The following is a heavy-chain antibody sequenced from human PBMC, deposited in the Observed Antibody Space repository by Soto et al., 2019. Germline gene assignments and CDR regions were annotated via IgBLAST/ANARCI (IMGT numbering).Heavy chain of an antibody. CDR2: IYHSGTT. J-gene: IGHJ4*02. V-gene: IGHV4-31*03. CDR1: GGSISSGGYY. D-gene: IGHD3-22*01. CDR3: ATEYYDSRGYYYIDS. Sequence: ALSLTCTVAGGSISSGGYYCSWIRQHPGKGLEWIGHIYHSGTTYYNPSLKSRVTISVDTSKNQISLKLTSVSAAETAVYYCATEYYDSRGYYYIDSWGQGTLVTASS.